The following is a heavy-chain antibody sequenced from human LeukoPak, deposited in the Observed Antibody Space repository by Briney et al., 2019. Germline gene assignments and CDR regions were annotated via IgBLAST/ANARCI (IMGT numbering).Heavy chain of an antibody. CDR3: ARGRGYYGSGQAFDI. D-gene: IGHD3-10*01. CDR2: IQTSSSTI. J-gene: IGHJ3*02. CDR1: GFTFSRYG. Sequence: PGRSLRLSCAASGFTFSRYGMHWVRQAPGKGLEWVSYIQTSSSTIYYADSVKGRFTISRDNAKNSLYLQMNSLRGEDTAVYYCARGRGYYGSGQAFDIWGQGTMVTVSS. V-gene: IGHV3-48*01.